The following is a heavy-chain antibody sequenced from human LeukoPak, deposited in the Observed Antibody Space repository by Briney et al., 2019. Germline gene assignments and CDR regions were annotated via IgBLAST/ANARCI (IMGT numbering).Heavy chain of an antibody. V-gene: IGHV4-28*05. CDR3: ARKATPGPTKAAFDI. J-gene: IGHJ3*02. Sequence: PSDTLSPTCAVSGYSISSSNYWAWIRQPPGKGLEWIGHIYYSGSIYYNPSLKSRVTMSVDTSKNQFSLKLSSVTAVDTAVYYCARKATPGPTKAAFDIWGQGTMVTVSS. CDR2: IYYSGSI. D-gene: IGHD2-15*01. CDR1: GYSISSSNY.